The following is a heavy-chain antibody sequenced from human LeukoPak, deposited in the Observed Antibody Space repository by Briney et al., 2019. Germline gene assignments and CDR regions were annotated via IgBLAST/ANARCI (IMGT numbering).Heavy chain of an antibody. CDR2: IYYSGTT. D-gene: IGHD1-26*01. Sequence: SETLSLTCSVSGGSISSTTYYWGWIRQPPGKGLEWIGSIYYSGTTYYNPSLKSRVTISVDTSKNQFSLKLSSVTAVDTAVYYCARLVGAATDPFDYWGQGTLVTVSS. V-gene: IGHV4-39*01. J-gene: IGHJ4*02. CDR3: ARLVGAATDPFDY. CDR1: GGSISSTTYY.